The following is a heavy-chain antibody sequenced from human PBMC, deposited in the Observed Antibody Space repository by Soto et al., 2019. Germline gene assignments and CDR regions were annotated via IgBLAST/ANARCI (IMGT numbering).Heavy chain of an antibody. CDR1: GFIFTDYS. J-gene: IGHJ4*02. CDR2: INQDGSEK. CDR3: ARERVADY. Sequence: GGSLRLSCSASGFIFTDYSMHWVRQAPGKGLEWVANINQDGSEKYYLDSVRDRFTISRDNGKNSIYLQMNSLRAADTAVYYCARERVADYWGQGTLVTVSS. V-gene: IGHV3-7*03. D-gene: IGHD3-3*01.